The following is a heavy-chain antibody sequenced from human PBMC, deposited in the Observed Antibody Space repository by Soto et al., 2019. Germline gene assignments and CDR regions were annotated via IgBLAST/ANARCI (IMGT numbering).Heavy chain of an antibody. V-gene: IGHV4-59*01. CDR3: ANTGARYESSGLDASAI. J-gene: IGHJ3*02. CDR1: GGSINAYY. CDR2: VHYSGTT. Sequence: QVHLQESGPGLVKASETLSLTCNVSGGSINAYYWNWVRQPPGKGLEWIGYVHYSGTTNFNPSLKSRVTMSLDCSKNQFSVNLKSVTAADTAVYYCANTGARYESSGLDASAIWGQGTLVTVSS. D-gene: IGHD3-22*01.